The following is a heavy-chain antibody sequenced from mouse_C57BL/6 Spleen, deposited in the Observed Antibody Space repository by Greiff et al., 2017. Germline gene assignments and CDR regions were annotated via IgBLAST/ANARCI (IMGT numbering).Heavy chain of an antibody. CDR1: GFSFNTYA. V-gene: IGHV10-1*01. Sequence: EVKLVESGGGLVQPKGSLTLSCAASGFSFNTYAMNWVRQAPGKGLEWVARIRSKSNNYATYYADSVKDRFTISRDDSESMLYLQMNNLKTEDTAMYYCVRAYYGSSGDYWGQGTSVTVSS. CDR2: IRSKSNNYAT. J-gene: IGHJ4*01. D-gene: IGHD1-1*01. CDR3: VRAYYGSSGDY.